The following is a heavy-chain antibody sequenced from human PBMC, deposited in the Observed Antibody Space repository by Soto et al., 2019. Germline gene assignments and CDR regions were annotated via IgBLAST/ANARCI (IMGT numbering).Heavy chain of an antibody. CDR3: AKVAKSGVVMEYFDY. V-gene: IGHV3-23*01. D-gene: IGHD3-3*01. CDR1: DFTFANNG. CDR2: ISSSGRRT. J-gene: IGHJ4*02. Sequence: GGSLSLSLGTSDFTFANNGMGWVRQAPGKGLYWVSGISSSGRRTYYADSVKGRFTISRDNSKNTMYLEMDRPRADDTAVYYCAKVAKSGVVMEYFDYWGQGSLVTVSS.